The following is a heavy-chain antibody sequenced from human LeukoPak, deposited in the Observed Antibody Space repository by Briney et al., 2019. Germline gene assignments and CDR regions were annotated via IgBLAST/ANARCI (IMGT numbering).Heavy chain of an antibody. CDR2: IYYSGST. CDR1: GGSISSYY. V-gene: IGHV4-59*08. J-gene: IGHJ6*02. D-gene: IGHD3-10*01. Sequence: SETLSLTCTVSGGSISSYYWSWIRQPPGKGLEWIGYIYYSGSTNYNPSLKSRVTISVDTSKNQFSLKLSSVTAADTAVYYCASSSGSSPHSYGMDVWGQGTTVTVSS. CDR3: ASSSGSSPHSYGMDV.